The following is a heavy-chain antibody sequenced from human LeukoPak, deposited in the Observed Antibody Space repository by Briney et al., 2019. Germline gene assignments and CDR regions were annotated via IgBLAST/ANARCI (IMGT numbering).Heavy chain of an antibody. CDR2: IRKKPDSYTT. CDR1: GFTFSSYA. Sequence: GGSLRLSCTASGFTFSSYAMNWVRQATGKGLEWVGRIRKKPDSYTTQYAASVKGRFVISRDDSKNSLYLQMNSLRTEDTAVYYCVRDNWGTDYWGQGTLVTVSS. J-gene: IGHJ4*02. D-gene: IGHD7-27*01. CDR3: VRDNWGTDY. V-gene: IGHV3-72*01.